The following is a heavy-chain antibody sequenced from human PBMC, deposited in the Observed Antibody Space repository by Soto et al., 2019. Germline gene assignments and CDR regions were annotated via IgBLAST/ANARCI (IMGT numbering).Heavy chain of an antibody. J-gene: IGHJ4*02. Sequence: ERQKTGKGPELMGIIYPADSDTRYSPSFRGQVTISADKSISTAYLQWSSLKATDSAMYYCARPFDTRGWYGYWGQGPLGTVSS. CDR2: IYPADSDT. V-gene: IGHV5-51*01. D-gene: IGHD6-19*01. CDR3: ARPFDTRGWYGY.